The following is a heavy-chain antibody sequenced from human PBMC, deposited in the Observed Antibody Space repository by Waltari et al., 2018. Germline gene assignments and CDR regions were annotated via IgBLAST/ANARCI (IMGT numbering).Heavy chain of an antibody. D-gene: IGHD3-22*01. Sequence: QVQLQQWGAGLLKPSETLSLTCAFYGGSFSGYYWSWIRQPPGKGLEWIGEINHSGSTNYNPSLKSRVTISVDTSKNQFSLKLSSVTAADTAVYYCARVRYYDSSGYYYYYYYGMDVWGQGTTVTVSS. CDR3: ARVRYYDSSGYYYYYYYGMDV. CDR1: GGSFSGYY. J-gene: IGHJ6*02. CDR2: INHSGST. V-gene: IGHV4-34*01.